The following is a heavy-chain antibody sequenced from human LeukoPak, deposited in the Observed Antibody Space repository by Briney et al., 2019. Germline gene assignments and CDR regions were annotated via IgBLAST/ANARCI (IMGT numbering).Heavy chain of an antibody. CDR3: AKDVTRYFDSSGHRLDY. V-gene: IGHV3-23*01. J-gene: IGHJ4*02. CDR1: GFTFSTYA. Sequence: GGSLRLSCAASGFTFSTYAMRWVRQAPGKGLEGVAVISGSGGSTNYAGSVKGRFTISRDNSKNTLYLQMNSLRAEDTAVYYCAKDVTRYFDSSGHRLDYWGQGTLVTVS. CDR2: ISGSGGST. D-gene: IGHD3-22*01.